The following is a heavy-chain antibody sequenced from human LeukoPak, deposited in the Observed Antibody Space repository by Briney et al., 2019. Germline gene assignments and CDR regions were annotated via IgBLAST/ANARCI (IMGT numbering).Heavy chain of an antibody. D-gene: IGHD1-26*01. CDR3: ARAMPSSTYYIAS. CDR2: ISGSDGST. J-gene: IGHJ6*01. V-gene: IGHV3-23*01. Sequence: GGSLRLSCAASGFTFSSYAMSWVRQAPGKGLEWVSAISGSDGSTYYADSVRGRFTISRDNSKNTLFLQLNGLRAEDTAIYYCARAMPSSTYYIASCGQRSPLTVSS. CDR1: GFTFSSYA.